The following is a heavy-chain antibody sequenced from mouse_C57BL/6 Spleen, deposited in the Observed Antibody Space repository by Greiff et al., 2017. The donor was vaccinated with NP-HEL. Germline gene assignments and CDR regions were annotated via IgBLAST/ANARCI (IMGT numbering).Heavy chain of an antibody. CDR1: GYTFTSYG. CDR2: IYPRSGNT. Sequence: QVQLKESGAELARPGASVKLSCKASGYTFTSYGISWVKQRTGQGLEWIGEIYPRSGNTYYNEKFKGKATLTADKSSSTAYMELRSLTSEDSAVYFCASNDSPWFAYWGQGTLVTVSA. CDR3: ASNDSPWFAY. D-gene: IGHD2-4*01. J-gene: IGHJ3*01. V-gene: IGHV1-81*01.